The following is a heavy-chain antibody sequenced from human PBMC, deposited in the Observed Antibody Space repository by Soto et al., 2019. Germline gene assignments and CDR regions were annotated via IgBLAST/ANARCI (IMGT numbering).Heavy chain of an antibody. CDR1: GGSINSGGYY. D-gene: IGHD3-22*01. CDR3: ATQPRYDSSGYFYY. V-gene: IGHV4-31*03. J-gene: IGHJ4*02. Sequence: QLQLQESGPGLVKPSETLSLTCNVSGGSINSGGYYWTWIRQLPGKGLQWIGDIYYTGSTFYHPSLHTRLSISMDTAKNQFSLTLRSVTAADSSVYSCATQPRYDSSGYFYYWGQGTLVTVSA. CDR2: IYYTGST.